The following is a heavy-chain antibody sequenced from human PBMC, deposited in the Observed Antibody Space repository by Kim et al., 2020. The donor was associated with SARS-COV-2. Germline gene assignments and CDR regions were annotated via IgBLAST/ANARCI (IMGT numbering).Heavy chain of an antibody. Sequence: SETLSLTCAVYGWSLSGYYWSWIRQPPGKGLEWIGEINHSGSTNYYLSFKSRVTISVDTSKNQFSLKLSSVTAADTAVYYCATGYCSSSSCYKGRGMDVWLGRTKVTVS. CDR3: ATGYCSSSSCYKGRGMDV. V-gene: IGHV4-34*01. CDR2: INHSGST. J-gene: IGHJ6*02. CDR1: GWSLSGYY. D-gene: IGHD2-2*02.